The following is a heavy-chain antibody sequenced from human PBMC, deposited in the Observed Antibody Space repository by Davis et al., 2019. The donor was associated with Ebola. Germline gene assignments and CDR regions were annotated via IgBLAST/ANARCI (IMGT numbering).Heavy chain of an antibody. CDR3: ARGRRYSYGPPRY. V-gene: IGHV4-34*01. J-gene: IGHJ4*02. CDR1: GGSFSGYY. CDR2: INHSGST. D-gene: IGHD5-18*01. Sequence: MPSETLSLTCAVYGGSFSGYYWSWIRQPPGKGLEWIGEINHSGSTNYNPSLKSRVTISVDKSKNQFSLKLSSVTAADTAVYYCARGRRYSYGPPRYWGQGTLVTVSS.